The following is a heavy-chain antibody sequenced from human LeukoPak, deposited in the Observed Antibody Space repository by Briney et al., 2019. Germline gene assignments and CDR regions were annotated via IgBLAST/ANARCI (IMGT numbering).Heavy chain of an antibody. CDR2: IYHSGGT. Sequence: SSPTLSPTRAVSGASISSGGYSSSWIRQPPGKGLEWIGYIYHSGGTYYNPSLKSRVTIAAARSKTPFTLKLSSVTAADAAVYYCARDQGSGGYGTHPFDIWGQGTMVTVSS. CDR1: GASISSGGYS. D-gene: IGHD6-19*01. V-gene: IGHV4-30-2*01. J-gene: IGHJ3*02. CDR3: ARDQGSGGYGTHPFDI.